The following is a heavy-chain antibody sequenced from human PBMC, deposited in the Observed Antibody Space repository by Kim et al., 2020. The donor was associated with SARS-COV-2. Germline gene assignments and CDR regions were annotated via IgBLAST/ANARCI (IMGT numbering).Heavy chain of an antibody. J-gene: IGHJ4*02. D-gene: IGHD3-10*01. CDR2: IK. V-gene: IGHV1-18*01. CDR3: ARDRAQGLDY. Sequence: IKNYTQTLQGRVTLTTDTSTNTAYMELGSLISDDTALYYCARDRAQGLDYWGQGTLLTVSS.